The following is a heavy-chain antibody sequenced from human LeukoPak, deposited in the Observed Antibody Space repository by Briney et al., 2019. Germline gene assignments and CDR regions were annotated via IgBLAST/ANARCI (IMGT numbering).Heavy chain of an antibody. D-gene: IGHD3-22*01. CDR3: ARGNPYYYDSSGHDY. CDR2: ISGNGAHP. V-gene: IGHV3-23*01. CDR1: EFILSSYA. Sequence: GGSLRLSCEASEFILSSYAMSWVRQAPGKGLEWVSSISGNGAHPYYADSVKGRFTISRDNSKNTLYLQMNSLRAEDTAVYYCARGNPYYYDSSGHDYWGQGTLVTVSS. J-gene: IGHJ4*02.